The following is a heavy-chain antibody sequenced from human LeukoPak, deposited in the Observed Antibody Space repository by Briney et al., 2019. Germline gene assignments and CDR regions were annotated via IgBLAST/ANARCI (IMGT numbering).Heavy chain of an antibody. CDR3: ARDRRSSWSQNDY. CDR2: IKQDGSEK. J-gene: IGHJ4*02. CDR1: GFTFSSYW. V-gene: IGHV3-7*01. D-gene: IGHD6-13*01. Sequence: GGPLRLSCVASGFTFSSYWMSWVRQAPGKGLEWVANIKQDGSEKYYVDSVKGRFTISRDNAKNSLYLQMNSLRAEDTAVYYCARDRRSSWSQNDYWGQGTLVTVSS.